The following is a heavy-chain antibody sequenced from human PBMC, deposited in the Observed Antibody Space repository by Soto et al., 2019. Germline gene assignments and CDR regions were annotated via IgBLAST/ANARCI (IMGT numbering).Heavy chain of an antibody. CDR2: ISANGQGI. CDR1: GFTFSTYA. D-gene: IGHD1-7*01. Sequence: EVQLLESGGGLVQPGGSLRLSCAASGFTFSTYALSWVRQAPGKGLEWVSAISANGQGIYYADSVRGRFTISRDNSKNTIFLHMDSLRAEDTAVYYCAKDRNYPRDQFHYWGQGTLVTGSS. V-gene: IGHV3-23*01. CDR3: AKDRNYPRDQFHY. J-gene: IGHJ4*02.